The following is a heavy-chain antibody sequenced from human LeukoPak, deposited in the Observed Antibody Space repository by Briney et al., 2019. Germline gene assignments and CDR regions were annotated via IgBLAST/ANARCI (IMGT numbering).Heavy chain of an antibody. Sequence: PSETLSLTCAVYGGSFSGYYWSWIRQPPGKGLEWIGRIYTSGSTNYNPSLKSRVTMSVDTSKNQFSLKLSSVTAADTAVYYCARDLGPGVVVPAANWYFDLWGRGTLVTVSS. V-gene: IGHV4-4*07. D-gene: IGHD2-2*01. CDR3: ARDLGPGVVVPAANWYFDL. CDR1: GGSFSGYY. CDR2: IYTSGST. J-gene: IGHJ2*01.